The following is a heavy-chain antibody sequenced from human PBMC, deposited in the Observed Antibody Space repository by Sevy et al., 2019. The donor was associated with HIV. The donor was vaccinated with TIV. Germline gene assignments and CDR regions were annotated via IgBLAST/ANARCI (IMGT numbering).Heavy chain of an antibody. CDR3: TRQPSLAYCSGGSCYVLISGMDV. V-gene: IGHV3-73*01. J-gene: IGHJ6*02. CDR2: IRSKANSYAT. D-gene: IGHD2-15*01. CDR1: GFTFSGSA. Sequence: GGSLRLSCAASGFTFSGSAMHWVRQASGKGLEWVGRIRSKANSYATAYAASVKGRFTISRDDSKNTAYLQMNSLKTKDTAVYYCTRQPSLAYCSGGSCYVLISGMDVWGQGTTVTVSS.